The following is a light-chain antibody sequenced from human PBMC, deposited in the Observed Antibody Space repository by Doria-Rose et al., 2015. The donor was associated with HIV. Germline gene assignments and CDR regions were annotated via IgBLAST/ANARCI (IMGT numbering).Light chain of an antibody. CDR2: DGS. J-gene: IGKJ1*01. V-gene: IGKV3-20*01. Sequence: DIVMTRSPGTLSLSPGERATLSCRASQSFSSTYLAWYQQKPGQAPSLLIYDGSTRATGIPDRFSASGSGTDFTLTINRLEPEDFALYYCHQYGTSWTFGQGTKVEI. CDR1: QSFSSTY. CDR3: HQYGTSWT.